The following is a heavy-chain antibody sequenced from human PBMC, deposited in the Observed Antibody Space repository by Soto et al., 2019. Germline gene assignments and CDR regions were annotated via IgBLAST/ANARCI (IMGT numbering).Heavy chain of an antibody. CDR3: ARSSGYSSSRWVDY. D-gene: IGHD6-6*01. CDR1: GFTFDDYG. Sequence: EVQLVESGGGVVRPGGSLRLSCAASGFTFDDYGMSWVRQAPGKGLEWVSGINWNGGRTGYADYVKGRFTICRDKAKNALYLQLSRLRAEETALCYCARSSGYSSSRWVDYWGQGTLVTVFS. J-gene: IGHJ4*02. V-gene: IGHV3-20*04. CDR2: INWNGGRT.